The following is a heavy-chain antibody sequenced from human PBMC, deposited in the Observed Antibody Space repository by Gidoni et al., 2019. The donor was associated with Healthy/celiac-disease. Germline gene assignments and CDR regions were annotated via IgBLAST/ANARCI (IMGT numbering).Heavy chain of an antibody. V-gene: IGHV3-49*05. CDR3: TRETYYYDSSGYYPFYYYYGMDV. J-gene: IGHJ6*02. CDR2: SRSKAYGGTT. Sequence: EVQLVESGGGLVKPGRSLRLSCTASGFTFGDYAMSWFRQAPGKGLEWVGFSRSKAYGGTTEYAASVKGRFTISRDDSRSIAYLQMNSLKTEDTAVYYCTRETYYYDSSGYYPFYYYYGMDVWGQGTTVTVSS. D-gene: IGHD3-22*01. CDR1: GFTFGDYA.